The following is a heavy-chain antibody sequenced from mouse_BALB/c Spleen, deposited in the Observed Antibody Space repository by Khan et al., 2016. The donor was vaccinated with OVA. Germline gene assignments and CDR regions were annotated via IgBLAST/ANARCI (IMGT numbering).Heavy chain of an antibody. CDR2: INTHSGVP. D-gene: IGHD2-14*01. CDR3: ARGGAAYYRDDGGAMEY. V-gene: IGHV9-4*02. Sequence: LVESGPELKKPGETVRISCKASGYPFTTAGIQWVQKMPGKGLKWIGWINTHSGVPKYAEDFKGRFAFSLEISVSTTYLQITNLKNEDTATYFCARGGAAYYRDDGGAMEYWGQGTSVTVSS. CDR1: GYPFTTAG. J-gene: IGHJ4*01.